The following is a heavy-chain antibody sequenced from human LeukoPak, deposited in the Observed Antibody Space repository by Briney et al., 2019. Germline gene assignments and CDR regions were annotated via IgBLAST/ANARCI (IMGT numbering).Heavy chain of an antibody. CDR1: GFTFSSYS. CDR2: ISSSSSYI. Sequence: GGSLRLSCAASGFTFSSYSMNWVRQAPGKGLEGVSSISSSSSYIYYADSVKGRFTISRDNAKNSLYLQMNSLRAEDTAVYYCARDLRDILTGPRRGMDVWGQGTTVTVSS. D-gene: IGHD3-9*01. CDR3: ARDLRDILTGPRRGMDV. J-gene: IGHJ6*02. V-gene: IGHV3-21*01.